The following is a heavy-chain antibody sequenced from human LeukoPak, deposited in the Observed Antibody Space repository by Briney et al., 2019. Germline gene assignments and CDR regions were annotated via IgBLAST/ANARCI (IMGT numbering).Heavy chain of an antibody. CDR2: INPNSGGT. V-gene: IGHV1-2*02. J-gene: IGHJ4*02. CDR1: GGTFSSYA. Sequence: ASVKVSCKASGGTFSSYAISWVRQAPGQGLEWMGRINPNSGGTNYAQKFQGRVTMTRDTSISTAYMELSRLRSDDTAVYYCARSHYDFWSGYYTTYFDYWGQGTLVTVPS. CDR3: ARSHYDFWSGYYTTYFDY. D-gene: IGHD3-3*01.